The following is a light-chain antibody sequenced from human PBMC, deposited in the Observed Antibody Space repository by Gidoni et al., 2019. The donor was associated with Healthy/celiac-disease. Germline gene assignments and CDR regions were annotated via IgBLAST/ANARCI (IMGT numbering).Light chain of an antibody. CDR2: YDS. CDR3: QVWDSSSDHVV. V-gene: IGLV3-21*04. Sequence: SYVMTQPPSVSVAPGKTSRIPCGGNNIGSKSVHWSQQKPGQAPVLVIYYDSDRPSGIPERFSGSNSGNTATLTSSRVEAGDEADYYCQVWDSSSDHVVFGGGTKLTVL. J-gene: IGLJ2*01. CDR1: NIGSKS.